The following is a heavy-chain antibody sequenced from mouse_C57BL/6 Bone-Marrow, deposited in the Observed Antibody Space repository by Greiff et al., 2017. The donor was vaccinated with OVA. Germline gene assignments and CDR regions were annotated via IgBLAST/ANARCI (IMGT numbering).Heavy chain of an antibody. V-gene: IGHV14-4*01. CDR2: IDPENGDT. Sequence: VQLKQSGAELVRPGASVKLSCTASGFNIKDDYMHWVKQRPEQGLEWIGWIDPENGDTEYASKFQGKATITADTSSNTAYLQLSSLTSEDTAVYYCTTYYSNRGFAYWGQGTLVTVSA. D-gene: IGHD2-5*01. J-gene: IGHJ3*01. CDR3: TTYYSNRGFAY. CDR1: GFNIKDDY.